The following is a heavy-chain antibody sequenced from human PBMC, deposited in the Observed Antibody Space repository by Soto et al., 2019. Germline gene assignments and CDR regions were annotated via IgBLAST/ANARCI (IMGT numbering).Heavy chain of an antibody. CDR2: INHSGST. Sequence: SETLSLTCAVYGGSLSGYYWSWIRQPPGKGLEWIGEINHSGSTNYNPSLKSRVTISVDTSKNQFSLKLSSVTAADTAVYYCARDTTVTKGGYYYGMDVWGQGTTVTVSS. V-gene: IGHV4-34*01. CDR3: ARDTTVTKGGYYYGMDV. J-gene: IGHJ6*02. CDR1: GGSLSGYY. D-gene: IGHD4-4*01.